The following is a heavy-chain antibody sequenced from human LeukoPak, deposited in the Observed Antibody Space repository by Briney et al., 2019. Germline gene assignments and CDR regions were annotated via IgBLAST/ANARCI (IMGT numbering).Heavy chain of an antibody. Sequence: ASVKVSCKASGYTFTSYDINWVRQATGQGLEWMGWMNPNSGNTGYAQKFQGRVTMTRNTSISTAYMELSSLRSEDTAVYYCARCIVGSCYSEAGGGFDYWGREPWSPSPQ. CDR1: GYTFTSYD. V-gene: IGHV1-8*01. D-gene: IGHD2-15*01. CDR3: ARCIVGSCYSEAGGGFDY. CDR2: MNPNSGNT. J-gene: IGHJ4*02.